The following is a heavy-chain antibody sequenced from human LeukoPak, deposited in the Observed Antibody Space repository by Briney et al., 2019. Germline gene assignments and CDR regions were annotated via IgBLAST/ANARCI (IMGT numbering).Heavy chain of an antibody. CDR3: TRGLIPRGGFFDY. D-gene: IGHD6-19*01. J-gene: IGHJ4*02. Sequence: PSETLSLTCAVYGGSFSGYYWSWIRQPPGKGLEWIGEINHSGSTNYNPSLKSRVTISVDTSKNQFSLKLSSVTAADTAVYYCTRGLIPRGGFFDYWGQGTLVTVSS. CDR1: GGSFSGYY. CDR2: INHSGST. V-gene: IGHV4-34*01.